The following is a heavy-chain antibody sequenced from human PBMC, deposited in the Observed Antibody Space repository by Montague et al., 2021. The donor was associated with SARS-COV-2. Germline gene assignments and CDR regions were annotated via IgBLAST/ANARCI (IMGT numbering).Heavy chain of an antibody. V-gene: IGHV4-34*01. J-gene: IGHJ6*02. CDR1: RGSFSNYY. D-gene: IGHD3-9*01. CDR3: ARGRPVMGSSRLFDSVSSGGLDV. CDR2: INQSGAP. Sequence: SETLSLTCAVSRGSFSNYYWSWIRQPPGKGLEWIGEINQSGAPNYTPSLKSRATISLDTSKKQISLKLNSVTVADTAVFFCARGRPVMGSSRLFDSVSSGGLDVWGQGTLVIVSS.